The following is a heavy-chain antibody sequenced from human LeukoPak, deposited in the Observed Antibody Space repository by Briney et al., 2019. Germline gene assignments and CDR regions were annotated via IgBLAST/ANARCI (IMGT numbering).Heavy chain of an antibody. CDR1: GGTFSSYA. CDR3: VWDGYNPLGFDFDY. CDR2: IIPIFGTA. D-gene: IGHD5-24*01. J-gene: IGHJ4*02. V-gene: IGHV1-69*13. Sequence: ASVKVSCKASGGTFSSYAISWVRQAPGQRLEWMGGIIPIFGTANYAQKFQGRVTITADESTSTAYMELSSLRSEDTAVYYCVWDGYNPLGFDFDYWGQGTLVTVSS.